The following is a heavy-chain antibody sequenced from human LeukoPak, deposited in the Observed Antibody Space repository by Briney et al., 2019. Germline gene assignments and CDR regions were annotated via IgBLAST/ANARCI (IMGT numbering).Heavy chain of an antibody. Sequence: PGGSLRLSCAASGFTFSSYEMNWVSQAPGKGLEWVSYISSSGSTIYYADSVKGRFTISRDNAKNSLYLQMNSLRAEDTAVYYCARGRMEGGFDYWGQGTLVTVSS. CDR1: GFTFSSYE. J-gene: IGHJ4*02. D-gene: IGHD3-16*01. CDR2: ISSSGSTI. CDR3: ARGRMEGGFDY. V-gene: IGHV3-48*03.